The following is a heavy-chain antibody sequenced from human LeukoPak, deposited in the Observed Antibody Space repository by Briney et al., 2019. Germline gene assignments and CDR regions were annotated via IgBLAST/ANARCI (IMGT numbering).Heavy chain of an antibody. Sequence: ASVKVSCKASGYTFTSYGISWVRQAPEQGLEWMGWISAYNGNTNYAQKLQGRVTMTTDTSTSTAYMELRSLRSDDTAVYYCARDRSGPYGSGSYYEVGDFDYWGQGTLVTVSS. CDR2: ISAYNGNT. D-gene: IGHD3-10*01. CDR1: GYTFTSYG. CDR3: ARDRSGPYGSGSYYEVGDFDY. J-gene: IGHJ4*02. V-gene: IGHV1-18*01.